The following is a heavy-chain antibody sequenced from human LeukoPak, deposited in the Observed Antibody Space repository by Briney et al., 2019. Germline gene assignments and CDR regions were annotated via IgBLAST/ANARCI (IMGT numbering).Heavy chain of an antibody. CDR1: GGSFSGYY. Sequence: SETLSLTCAVYGGSFSGYYWSWIRQPPGKGLEWIGEINHSGSTNYNPSLKSRVTISVDTSKHQFSLKLSSMTAADTAVYYCARVYYYGSGSGDFDYWGQGTLVTVSS. CDR3: ARVYYYGSGSGDFDY. V-gene: IGHV4-34*01. D-gene: IGHD3-10*01. J-gene: IGHJ4*02. CDR2: INHSGST.